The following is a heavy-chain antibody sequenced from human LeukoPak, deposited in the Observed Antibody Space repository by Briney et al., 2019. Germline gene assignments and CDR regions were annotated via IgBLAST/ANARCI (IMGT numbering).Heavy chain of an antibody. Sequence: GGSLRLSCAASGFTFRSYAVTWVRQAPGKGLEWVSTISDSGVSTHYADSVKGRFTISRDNSRNTLYLQMNSLRAEDTAVYYCAKDAAGPEYWGQGTLVTVSS. D-gene: IGHD6-13*01. CDR2: ISDSGVST. V-gene: IGHV3-23*01. J-gene: IGHJ4*02. CDR1: GFTFRSYA. CDR3: AKDAAGPEY.